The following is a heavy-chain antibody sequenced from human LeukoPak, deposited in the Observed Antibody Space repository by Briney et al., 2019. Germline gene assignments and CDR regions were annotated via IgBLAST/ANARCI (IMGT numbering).Heavy chain of an antibody. Sequence: SETLSLTCSVSAGAISSSSYYWGWIRQPPGKGLEWIGSIYYSGTTYYNPSLKSRVTISVDMSKNQFSLKLSSVTAADTAVYYCARLYYDILTGYYQDYWGQGTLVTVSS. CDR1: AGAISSSSYY. CDR3: ARLYYDILTGYYQDY. D-gene: IGHD3-9*01. J-gene: IGHJ4*02. V-gene: IGHV4-39*01. CDR2: IYYSGTT.